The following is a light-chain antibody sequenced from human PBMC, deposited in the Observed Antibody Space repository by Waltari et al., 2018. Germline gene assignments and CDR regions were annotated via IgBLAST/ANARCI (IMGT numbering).Light chain of an antibody. CDR2: GAS. V-gene: IGKV3-20*01. CDR1: QSVSRF. Sequence: EIVLTQSPGTPSLSPGVRGTLSCRASQSVSRFLAWYQQKPGQAPRLLIYGASTRATGIPDRFSGSGSGTDFSLTISRLEPEDFAVYYCQKYDRLPATFGQGTKVEIK. J-gene: IGKJ1*01. CDR3: QKYDRLPAT.